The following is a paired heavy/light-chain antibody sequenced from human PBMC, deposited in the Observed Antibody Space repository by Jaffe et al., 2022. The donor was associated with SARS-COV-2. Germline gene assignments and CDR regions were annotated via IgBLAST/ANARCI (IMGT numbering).Light chain of an antibody. Sequence: DIQMTQSPSTLSSSEGDRVTITCRASQSISSWLAWYQQKPGKAPELLIYKASNLQSGVPSRFSGTGSGKEFTLTITNLQPDDFATYYCQQYHNYPYTFGQGTKLEI. CDR2: KAS. CDR3: QQYHNYPYT. CDR1: QSISSW. V-gene: IGKV1-5*03. J-gene: IGKJ2*01.
Heavy chain of an antibody. CDR3: ARDLWVMITLGGVYGAFDL. J-gene: IGHJ3*01. V-gene: IGHV3-49*05. CDR1: GFNFGHYA. D-gene: IGHD3-16*01. CDR2: IKSRTYGATS. Sequence: EVQLVESGGGLVKPGRSLRLSCTTSGFNFGHYAMSWFRQVPGKGLEWVGVIKSRTYGATSEYAASVKGRFSISRDDSKSIAYLQMDSLRSEDTAVYFCARDLWVMITLGGVYGAFDLWGQGTMVTVSS.